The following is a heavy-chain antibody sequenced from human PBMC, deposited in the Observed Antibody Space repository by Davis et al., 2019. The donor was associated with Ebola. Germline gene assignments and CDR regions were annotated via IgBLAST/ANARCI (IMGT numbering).Heavy chain of an antibody. V-gene: IGHV1-69*06. CDR3: ASGGITMVQGEPRYGMDV. J-gene: IGHJ6*02. D-gene: IGHD3-10*01. CDR2: IIPIFGTA. Sequence: SVKVSCKASGGTFSSYANSWVRQAPGQGLEWMGGIIPIFGTANYAQKFQGRVTITADKSTSTAYMELSSLRSEDTAVYYCASGGITMVQGEPRYGMDVWGQGTTVTVSS. CDR1: GGTFSSYA.